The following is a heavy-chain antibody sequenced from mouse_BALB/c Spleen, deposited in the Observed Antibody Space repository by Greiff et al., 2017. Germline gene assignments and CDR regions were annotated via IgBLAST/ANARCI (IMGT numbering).Heavy chain of an antibody. CDR3: APTGTDYAMDY. CDR2: INPYNDGT. Sequence: EVQLQQSGPELVKPGASVKMSCKASGYTFTSYVMHWVKQKPGQGLEWIGYINPYNDGTKYNEKFKGKATLTSDKSSSTAYMELSSLTSEDSAVYYCAPTGTDYAMDYWGQGTTLTVSS. CDR1: GYTFTSYV. D-gene: IGHD4-1*02. J-gene: IGHJ2*01. V-gene: IGHV1-14*01.